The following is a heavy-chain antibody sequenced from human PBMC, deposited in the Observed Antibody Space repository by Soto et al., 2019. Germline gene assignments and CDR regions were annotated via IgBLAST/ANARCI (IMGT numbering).Heavy chain of an antibody. CDR1: GYRFTSYL. CDR3: ARHRYYYDSSGHKYYYYGMDV. J-gene: IGHJ6*02. D-gene: IGHD3-22*01. Sequence: GEALKISCKGSGYRFTSYLMGWVRQMPGKGLEWVGIIYPGDSDNRYSPSFQGQVTISADKSISTAYLQWSSLKASDTAMYYSARHRYYYDSSGHKYYYYGMDVWGQGTTVTVSS. V-gene: IGHV5-51*01. CDR2: IYPGDSDN.